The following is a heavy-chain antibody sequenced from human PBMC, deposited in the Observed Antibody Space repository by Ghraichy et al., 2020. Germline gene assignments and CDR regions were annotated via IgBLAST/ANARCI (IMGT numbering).Heavy chain of an antibody. J-gene: IGHJ4*02. V-gene: IGHV4-39*01. D-gene: IGHD2/OR15-2a*01. CDR1: GGSVGSSSYN. CDR3: ARRWNAIYYFDAVLDS. Sequence: SETLSLTCTVSGGSVGSSSYNWDWIRQPPGKGLEWIGSVSYSGTTYYQPSLKSRVTISADTSKNQFSLKLSSVTAADTAVYYCARRWNAIYYFDAVLDSWGQGILVTVSS. CDR2: VSYSGTT.